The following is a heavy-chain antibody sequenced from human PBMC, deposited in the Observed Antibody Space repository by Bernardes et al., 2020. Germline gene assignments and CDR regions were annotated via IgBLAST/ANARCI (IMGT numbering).Heavy chain of an antibody. Sequence: SETLSLTCTVSGGSISSYYWSWIRQPPGKGLEWIGYIYYSGSTNYNPSLKSRVTISVDTSKNQFSLKLSSVTAADTAVYYCARATRGYSYGYPTDYYYGMDVWGKGTTVTVSS. CDR3: ARATRGYSYGYPTDYYYGMDV. D-gene: IGHD5-18*01. J-gene: IGHJ6*04. CDR1: GGSISSYY. V-gene: IGHV4-59*01. CDR2: IYYSGST.